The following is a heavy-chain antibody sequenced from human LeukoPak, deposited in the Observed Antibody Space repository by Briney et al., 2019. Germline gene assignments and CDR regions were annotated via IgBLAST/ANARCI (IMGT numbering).Heavy chain of an antibody. D-gene: IGHD3-3*01. CDR2: MNPNSGNT. Sequence: ASVKVSCKASGYTFTSYDINWVRQATGQGLEWMGWMNPNSGNTGYAQKFQGRVTITRNTSISIAYMELSSLRSEDTAVYYCARGPPYYDFWSGYYTDFDYWGQGTLVTVSS. CDR3: ARGPPYYDFWSGYYTDFDY. J-gene: IGHJ4*02. CDR1: GYTFTSYD. V-gene: IGHV1-8*03.